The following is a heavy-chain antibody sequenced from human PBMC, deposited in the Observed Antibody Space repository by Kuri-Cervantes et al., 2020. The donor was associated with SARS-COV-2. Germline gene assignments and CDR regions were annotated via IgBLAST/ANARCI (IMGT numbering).Heavy chain of an antibody. V-gene: IGHV3-9*01. D-gene: IGHD3-9*01. Sequence: GGSLRLSGAASGFTFAEYAMHWVRHATGKGLEWVSGISWNSGNIDYADSVKGRVTISRDNAKNSLYLQMDGLRAEDTDLYYCTKDRDILPLHDGFDPWGQGTLVTVSS. CDR2: ISWNSGNI. CDR3: TKDRDILPLHDGFDP. CDR1: GFTFAEYA. J-gene: IGHJ3*01.